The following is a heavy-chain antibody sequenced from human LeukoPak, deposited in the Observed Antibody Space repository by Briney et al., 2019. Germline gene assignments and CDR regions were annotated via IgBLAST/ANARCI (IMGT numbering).Heavy chain of an antibody. CDR3: ARDRTLAAILN. J-gene: IGHJ4*02. V-gene: IGHV3-74*01. CDR2: INSDGSST. Sequence: GGSLRLSCATSGFTFSSYWMHWVRQAPGKGLVWVSRINSDGSSTSYADSVKGRFTISSDNTKNSLYLQMKSLRGEDTAVYYCARDRTLAAILNWGQGTLVTVSS. D-gene: IGHD2-15*01. CDR1: GFTFSSYW.